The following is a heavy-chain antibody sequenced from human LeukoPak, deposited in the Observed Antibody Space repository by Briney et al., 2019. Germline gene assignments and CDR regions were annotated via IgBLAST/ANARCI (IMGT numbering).Heavy chain of an antibody. CDR1: GGSFSGYY. V-gene: IGHV4-34*01. CDR2: INHSGST. CDR3: ARVVTSSGYYPYYYYGMDV. D-gene: IGHD3-22*01. J-gene: IGHJ6*02. Sequence: SETLSLTCAVYGGSFSGYYWSWIRQPPGKGLEWIGEINHSGSTNYNPSLKSRVTISVDTSKNQFSLKLSSVTAADTAVYYCARVVTSSGYYPYYYYGMDVWGQGTTVTVSS.